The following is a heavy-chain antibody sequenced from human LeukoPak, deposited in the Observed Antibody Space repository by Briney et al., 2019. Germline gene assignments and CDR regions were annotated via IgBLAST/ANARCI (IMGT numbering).Heavy chain of an antibody. D-gene: IGHD3-22*01. CDR1: GFTFSSYA. CDR3: AKDYYDSSGFVVQH. V-gene: IGHV3-23*01. J-gene: IGHJ1*01. CDR2: ISGSGGST. Sequence: GGSLTLFCAASGFTFSSYAMSWLRQAPGEGLEWVSAISGSGGSTYYADSVKGRFTISRDNSKNTLYLQMNSLRAEDTAVYYCAKDYYDSSGFVVQHWGQGTLVTVSS.